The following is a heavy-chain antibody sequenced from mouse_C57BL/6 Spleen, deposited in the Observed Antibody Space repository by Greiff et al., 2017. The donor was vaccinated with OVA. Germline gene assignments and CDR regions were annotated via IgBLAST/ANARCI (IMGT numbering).Heavy chain of an antibody. Sequence: VHVKQSGPELVKPGASVKIPCKASGYTFTDYNMDWVKQSHGKSLEWIGDINPNNGGTIYNQKFKGKATLTVDKSSSTAYMELRSLTSEDTAVYYCARNYYDYDGFAYWGQGTLVTVSA. D-gene: IGHD2-4*01. V-gene: IGHV1-18*01. CDR3: ARNYYDYDGFAY. J-gene: IGHJ3*01. CDR1: GYTFTDYN. CDR2: INPNNGGT.